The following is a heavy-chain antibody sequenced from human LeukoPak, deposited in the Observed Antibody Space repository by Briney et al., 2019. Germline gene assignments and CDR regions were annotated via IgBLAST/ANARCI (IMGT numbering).Heavy chain of an antibody. D-gene: IGHD3-22*01. CDR3: ARDLHYYDSSGYGGEAFDI. V-gene: IGHV1-2*02. CDR1: GYTFTGYY. J-gene: IGHJ3*02. CDR2: INPNSGGT. Sequence: GASVKVSCKASGYTFTGYYMHWVRQAPGQGLEWMGWINPNSGGTNYAQKFQGRVTMTRDTSISTAYMELSRLRSDDTAVYYCARDLHYYDSSGYGGEAFDIWGQGTMVTVSS.